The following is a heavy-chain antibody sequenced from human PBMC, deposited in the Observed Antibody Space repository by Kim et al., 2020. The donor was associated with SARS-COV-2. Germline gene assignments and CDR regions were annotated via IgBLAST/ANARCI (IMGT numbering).Heavy chain of an antibody. CDR2: IIPILGIA. D-gene: IGHD1-26*01. CDR1: GGTFSSYA. CDR3: ARDSFVGAHSY. Sequence: SVKVSCKASGGTFSSYAISWVRQAPGQGLEWMGRIIPILGIANYAQKFQGRVTITADKSTSTAYMELSSLRSEDTAVYYCARDSFVGAHSYWGQGTLVTVSS. V-gene: IGHV1-69*04. J-gene: IGHJ4*02.